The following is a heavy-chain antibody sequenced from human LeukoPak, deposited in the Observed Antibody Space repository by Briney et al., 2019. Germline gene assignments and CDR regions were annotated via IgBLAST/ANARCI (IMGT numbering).Heavy chain of an antibody. Sequence: SETLSLTCTVSGGSLSSGSYYWSWIRQPAGKGLEWIGRIYTSGSTNYNPSLKSRVTISVDTSKNQFSLKLSSVTAADTAVYYCASTKYNYYYGSGSYYAYFDYWGQGTLVTVSS. CDR3: ASTKYNYYYGSGSYYAYFDY. D-gene: IGHD3-10*01. CDR2: IYTSGST. J-gene: IGHJ4*02. V-gene: IGHV4-61*02. CDR1: GGSLSSGSYY.